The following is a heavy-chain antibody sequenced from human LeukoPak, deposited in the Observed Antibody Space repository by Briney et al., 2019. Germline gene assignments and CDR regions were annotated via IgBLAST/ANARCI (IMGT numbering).Heavy chain of an antibody. J-gene: IGHJ4*02. CDR3: ARDARLRGVVPAGIGY. CDR2: ISAYNGNT. Sequence: ASVKVSCKASGYTFTSYGISWVRQAPGQGLEWMGWISAYNGNTNYAQKLQGRVTMTTDTSTSTAYMELRSLRSDDTAVYYCARDARLRGVVPAGIGYWGQGTLVTVSS. D-gene: IGHD2-2*02. V-gene: IGHV1-18*04. CDR1: GYTFTSYG.